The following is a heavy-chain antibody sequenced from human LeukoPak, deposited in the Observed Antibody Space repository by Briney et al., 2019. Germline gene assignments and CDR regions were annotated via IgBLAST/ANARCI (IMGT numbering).Heavy chain of an antibody. CDR1: GFTFSNFA. CDR2: MSYDGSNK. CDR3: ARDSWGFDF. D-gene: IGHD7-27*01. J-gene: IGHJ4*02. V-gene: IGHV3-30*04. Sequence: GGSLRLSCAASGFTFSNFAMHWARQAPGKGLEWVAMMSYDGSNKYTDSVKGRFTISRDNSKNMVDLYMSNLKIEDTAVYYCARDSWGFDFWGQGTLVTVSS.